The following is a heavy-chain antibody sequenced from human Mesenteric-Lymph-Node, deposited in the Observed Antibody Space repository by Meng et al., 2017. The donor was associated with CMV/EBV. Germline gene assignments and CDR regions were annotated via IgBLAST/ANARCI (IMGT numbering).Heavy chain of an antibody. CDR3: GKPDYYGSDYFDS. CDR1: GFTFSNYA. J-gene: IGHJ4*02. CDR2: ISRRGDGT. V-gene: IGHV3-23*01. D-gene: IGHD3-10*01. Sequence: GESLKISCAASGFTFSNYAMSWVRQAPGKGLEWVSGISRRGDGTYYADSVKGRFSISRDNSKSTLSLQMNSLRAEDTAVYYCGKPDYYGSDYFDSWGQGTRVTVSS.